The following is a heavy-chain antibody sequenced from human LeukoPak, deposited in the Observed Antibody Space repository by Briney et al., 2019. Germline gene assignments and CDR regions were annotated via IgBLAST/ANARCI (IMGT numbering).Heavy chain of an antibody. D-gene: IGHD6-13*01. CDR2: ISSSSSYI. J-gene: IGHJ4*02. Sequence: GGSLRLSCAVSGFTFNSYSMNWVRQAPGKGLEWVSSISSSSSYIYYADSVKGRFTISRDNAKNSLYLQMNSLRAEDTAVYYCARVGVAASNTGFDYWGQGTLVTVSS. CDR1: GFTFNSYS. CDR3: ARVGVAASNTGFDY. V-gene: IGHV3-21*01.